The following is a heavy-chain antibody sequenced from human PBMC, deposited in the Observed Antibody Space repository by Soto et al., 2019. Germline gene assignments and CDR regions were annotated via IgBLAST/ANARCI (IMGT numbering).Heavy chain of an antibody. V-gene: IGHV4-30-4*01. CDR2: ISYSGST. CDR3: ARYNNTALSGMDV. Sequence: TSETLSLTCTVSGGSISSRDYYWSWIRQPPGKGLEWIGYISYSGSTYYNPSLNSRVTISLDTSKSQFSLKLGSVTAADTAVYYCARYNNTALSGMDVWGQGTTVTVSS. D-gene: IGHD1-20*01. J-gene: IGHJ6*02. CDR1: GGSISSRDYY.